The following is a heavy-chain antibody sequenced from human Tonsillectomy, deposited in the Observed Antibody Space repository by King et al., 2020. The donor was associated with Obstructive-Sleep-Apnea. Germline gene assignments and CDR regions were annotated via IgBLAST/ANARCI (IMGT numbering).Heavy chain of an antibody. CDR1: GFTFGDYA. D-gene: IGHD3-3*01. J-gene: IGHJ3*02. V-gene: IGHV3-49*03. Sequence: VQLVESGGGLVQPGRSLRLSCTASGFTFGDYAMNWFRQAPGKGLEWVGFIRSKAYGGTTEYAASVKGRFTISRDDSKTIAYLQMNSLKTEDTAVYYCTRGRLRFLESAFDIWGQGTMVTVSS. CDR3: TRGRLRFLESAFDI. CDR2: IRSKAYGGTT.